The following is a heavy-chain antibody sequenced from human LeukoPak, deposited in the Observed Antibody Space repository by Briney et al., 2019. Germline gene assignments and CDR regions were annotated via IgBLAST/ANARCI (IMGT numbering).Heavy chain of an antibody. CDR1: GFTFSSYS. D-gene: IGHD5-24*01. CDR2: ISSSSSTI. Sequence: RGSLRLSCAASGFTFSSYSMNWVRQAPRKGLEWVSYISSSSSTIYYADSVKGRFTISRDNAKNSLYLQMNSLRDEDTAVYYCARAVGWLQSLDYWGQRTLVTVSS. J-gene: IGHJ4*02. V-gene: IGHV3-48*02. CDR3: ARAVGWLQSLDY.